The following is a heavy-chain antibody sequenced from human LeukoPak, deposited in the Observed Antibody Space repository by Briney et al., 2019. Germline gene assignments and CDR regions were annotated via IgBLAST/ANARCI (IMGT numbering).Heavy chain of an antibody. CDR1: GGSFSGYY. CDR3: ARGDYDFWSGRYYGMDV. CDR2: INHSGST. V-gene: IGHV4-34*01. J-gene: IGHJ6*02. D-gene: IGHD3-3*01. Sequence: SETLSLTCAVYGGSFSGYYWSWIRQPPGKGLEWIGEINHSGSTNYNPSLKSRVTISVDTSKNQFSLKLSSVTAADTAVYYCARGDYDFWSGRYYGMDVWGQGTTVTVSS.